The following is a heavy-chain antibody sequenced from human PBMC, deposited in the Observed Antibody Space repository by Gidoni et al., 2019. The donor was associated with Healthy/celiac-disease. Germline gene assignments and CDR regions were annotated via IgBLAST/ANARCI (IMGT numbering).Heavy chain of an antibody. Sequence: EVQLLESGGGLVQPGGSLRLSCAASGFPFSSYAMSWVRQAPGKGLEWVSAISGSGGSTYYADSVKGRFTISRDNSKNTLYLQMNSLRAEDTAVYYCAKSKAAGDAFDIWGQGTMVTVSS. CDR2: ISGSGGST. V-gene: IGHV3-23*01. D-gene: IGHD2-15*01. J-gene: IGHJ3*02. CDR1: GFPFSSYA. CDR3: AKSKAAGDAFDI.